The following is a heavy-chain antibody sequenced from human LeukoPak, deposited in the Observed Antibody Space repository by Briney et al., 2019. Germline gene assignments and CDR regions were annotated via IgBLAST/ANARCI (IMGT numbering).Heavy chain of an antibody. D-gene: IGHD3-22*01. CDR2: ISWNSGSI. J-gene: IGHJ4*02. CDR3: AKDHIYYNSGYYDY. Sequence: GGSLRLSCAASGFTFDDYAMHWVRQAPGKGLQWVSGISWNSGSIGYADSVKGRFTISRDNAKNSLYLQMNRLRAEDTALYYCAKDHIYYNSGYYDYWGQGTLVTVSS. CDR1: GFTFDDYA. V-gene: IGHV3-9*01.